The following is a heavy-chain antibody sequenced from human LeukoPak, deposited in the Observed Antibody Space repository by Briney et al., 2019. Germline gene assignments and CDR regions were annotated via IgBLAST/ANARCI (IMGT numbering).Heavy chain of an antibody. J-gene: IGHJ3*02. V-gene: IGHV1-2*02. Sequence: ASVKVSCKASGYTFTGYYMHWVRQAPGQGLEWVGWINPNSGGTNYAQKFQGRVTMTRDTSISTAYKELSRLRSDDTAVYYCARQATPLAAFDIWGQETLVTVSS. CDR3: ARQATPLAAFDI. D-gene: IGHD5-12*01. CDR1: GYTFTGYY. CDR2: INPNSGGT.